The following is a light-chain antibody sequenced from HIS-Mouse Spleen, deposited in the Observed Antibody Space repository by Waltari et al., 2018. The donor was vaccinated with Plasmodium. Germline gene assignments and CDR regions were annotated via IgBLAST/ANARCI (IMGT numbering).Light chain of an antibody. CDR3: QQYYSTPLT. CDR2: WAS. V-gene: IGKV4-1*01. J-gene: IGKJ4*01. CDR1: QSVLYSSNNKNY. Sequence: DIVMTQSPDSQAVSLGERATITCKYSQSVLYSSNNKNYLAWYQQKPGQPPKLLIYWASTRESGVPDRFSGSGSGTDFTLTISSLQAEDVAVYYCQQYYSTPLTFGGGTKVEIK.